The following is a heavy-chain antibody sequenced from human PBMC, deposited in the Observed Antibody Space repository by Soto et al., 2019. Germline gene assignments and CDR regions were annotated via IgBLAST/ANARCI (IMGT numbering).Heavy chain of an antibody. Sequence: PGGSLRLSCAASGFTFSNFAMTWVRQAPGEGLEWVSGISSVGGATNYADSVKGRFTISRDDSKNTVYLQMNSLRGEDTAVYYCAKEQMPASGTVFDFWGQGILVTVSS. J-gene: IGHJ4*02. CDR3: AKEQMPASGTVFDF. CDR2: ISSVGGAT. CDR1: GFTFSNFA. V-gene: IGHV3-23*01. D-gene: IGHD6-13*01.